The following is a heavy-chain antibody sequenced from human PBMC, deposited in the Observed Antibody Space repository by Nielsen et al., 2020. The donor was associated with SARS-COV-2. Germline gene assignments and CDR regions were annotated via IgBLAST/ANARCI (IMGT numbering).Heavy chain of an antibody. Sequence: GGSLRLSCAASGFTFSSYAIHWVRQAPGKGLVWVAVISYDGSNKYYADSVKGRFTISRDNSKNTLYLQMNSLRAENTAVYYCASPRGYSYGPFDYWGQGTLVTVSS. D-gene: IGHD5-18*01. CDR1: GFTFSSYA. J-gene: IGHJ4*02. V-gene: IGHV3-30-3*01. CDR3: ASPRGYSYGPFDY. CDR2: ISYDGSNK.